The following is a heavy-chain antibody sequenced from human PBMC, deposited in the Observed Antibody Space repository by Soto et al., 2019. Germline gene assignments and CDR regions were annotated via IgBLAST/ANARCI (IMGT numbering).Heavy chain of an antibody. CDR1: GFTFNRCA. J-gene: IGHJ4*02. CDR3: AKESYNRRTDFDR. V-gene: IGHV3-23*01. CDR2: IDENGGTT. Sequence: QPGGSLRLSCGGSGFTFNRCAMSWVRQSPGKGLEWVSAIDENGGTTYYADSVQGRFTISRDNSKNTLYLQMNTLRVEDTAVYYCAKESYNRRTDFDRWGQGTLVTVSS. D-gene: IGHD3-10*01.